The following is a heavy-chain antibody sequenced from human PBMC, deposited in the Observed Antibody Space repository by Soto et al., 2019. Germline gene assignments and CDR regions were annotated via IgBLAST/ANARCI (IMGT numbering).Heavy chain of an antibody. CDR3: AXQNGYYDILTGWVNWFDP. J-gene: IGHJ5*02. CDR1: GGSISSGDYY. D-gene: IGHD3-9*01. CDR2: IYYSGST. Sequence: SETLSLTCTVSGGSISSGDYYWSWIRQPPGKGLEWIGYIYYSGSTYYNPSLKSRVTISVDTSKNQFSLKLSSVTAADTAVYYCAXQNGYYDILTGWVNWFDPWGQGTLVTVS. V-gene: IGHV4-30-4*01.